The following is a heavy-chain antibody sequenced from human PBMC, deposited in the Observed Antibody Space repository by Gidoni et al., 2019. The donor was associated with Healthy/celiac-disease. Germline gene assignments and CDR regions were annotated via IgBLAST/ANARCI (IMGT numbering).Heavy chain of an antibody. J-gene: IGHJ4*02. Sequence: QVQLVQSGAEVKKPGASVKVSCKASGYTFTSYAMHWVRQAPGQRLEWMGWINAGNGNTKYSQKVQGRVTITRDTSASTAYMELSSLRSEDTAVYYCARAGSIVVVVAATRGFDYWGQGTLVTVSS. CDR2: INAGNGNT. D-gene: IGHD2-15*01. CDR1: GYTFTSYA. V-gene: IGHV1-3*01. CDR3: ARAGSIVVVVAATRGFDY.